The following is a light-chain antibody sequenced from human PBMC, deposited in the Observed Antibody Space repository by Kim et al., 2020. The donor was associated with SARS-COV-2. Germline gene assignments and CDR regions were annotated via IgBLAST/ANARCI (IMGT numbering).Light chain of an antibody. CDR1: SLRSYY. J-gene: IGLJ2*01. Sequence: SSELTQDPAVSVALGQTVRITCQGDSLRSYYASWYQQKPGQAPVLVIYGKNNRHSGIPDRFSGSSSGNTASLTITGAQAEDEADYYCNSRDSSGNHFVVF. CDR3: NSRDSSGNHFVV. CDR2: GKN. V-gene: IGLV3-19*01.